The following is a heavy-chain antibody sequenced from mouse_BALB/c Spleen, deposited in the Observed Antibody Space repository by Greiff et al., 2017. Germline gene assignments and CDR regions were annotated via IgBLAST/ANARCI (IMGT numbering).Heavy chain of an antibody. J-gene: IGHJ2*01. CDR2: ISSGGSYT. V-gene: IGHV5-6-4*01. Sequence: DVKLVESGGGLVKPGGSLKLSCAASGFTFSSYTMSWVRQTPEKRLEWVATISSGGSYTYYPDSVKGRFTISRDNAKNTLYLQMSSLKSEDTAMYYCTRDGYHYFDYWGQGTTLTVSS. CDR3: TRDGYHYFDY. D-gene: IGHD2-2*01. CDR1: GFTFSSYT.